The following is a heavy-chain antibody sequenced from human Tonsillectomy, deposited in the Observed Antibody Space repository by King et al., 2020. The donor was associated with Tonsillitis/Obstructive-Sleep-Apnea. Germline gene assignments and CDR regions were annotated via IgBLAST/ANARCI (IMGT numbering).Heavy chain of an antibody. CDR2: INHSGST. Sequence: QVQLQQWGAGLLKPSETLSLTCAVYGGSFSGYYWSWIRQPPGKGLEWIGEINHSGSTNYSPSLKRRVTISIDTSKNQFSLKLSSVTAADTALYYCAMGEVGATTIYYYYALDVWGQGTTVTVSS. D-gene: IGHD1-26*01. J-gene: IGHJ6*02. CDR1: GGSFSGYY. V-gene: IGHV4-34*01. CDR3: AMGEVGATTIYYYYALDV.